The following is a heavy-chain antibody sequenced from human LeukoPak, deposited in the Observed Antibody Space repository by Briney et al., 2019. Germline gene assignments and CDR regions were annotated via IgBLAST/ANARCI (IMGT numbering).Heavy chain of an antibody. CDR3: AKSNWNYEFDY. V-gene: IGHV3-23*01. CDR1: GFTFSSYS. D-gene: IGHD1-7*01. Sequence: GGSLRLSSAASGFTFSSYSMNWVRQAPGKGLEWVSSISGSGGSTYYADSVKGRFTISRDNSKNTLYLQMNSLRAEDTAVYYCAKSNWNYEFDYWGQGTLVTVSS. J-gene: IGHJ4*02. CDR2: ISGSGGST.